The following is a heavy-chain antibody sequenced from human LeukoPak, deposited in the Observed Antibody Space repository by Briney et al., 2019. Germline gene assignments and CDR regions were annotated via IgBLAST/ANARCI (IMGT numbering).Heavy chain of an antibody. Sequence: GRSLRLSCAASGFTFSSYGMHWVRQAPGKGLEWVAVIWYDGSNKYYADSVKGRFIISRDNSKNTLYLQMNSLRAEDTAVYYCARDSPAWELPIDYWGQGTLVTVSS. V-gene: IGHV3-33*01. CDR3: ARDSPAWELPIDY. D-gene: IGHD1-26*01. CDR2: IWYDGSNK. J-gene: IGHJ4*02. CDR1: GFTFSSYG.